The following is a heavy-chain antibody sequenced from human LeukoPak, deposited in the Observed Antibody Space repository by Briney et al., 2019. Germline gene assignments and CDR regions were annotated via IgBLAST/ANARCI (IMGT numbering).Heavy chain of an antibody. V-gene: IGHV4-39*07. D-gene: IGHD2-2*01. CDR2: IYYSGST. CDR1: GGSISSSSYY. Sequence: PSETLSLTCTVSGGSISSSSYYWGWIRQPPGKGLEWIGSIYYSGSTYYNPSLKSRVTISVDTSKNQFSLRLSSVTAADTAVYYCAREESGGVVVPAAMGNWFDPWGQGTLVTVSS. CDR3: AREESGGVVVPAAMGNWFDP. J-gene: IGHJ5*02.